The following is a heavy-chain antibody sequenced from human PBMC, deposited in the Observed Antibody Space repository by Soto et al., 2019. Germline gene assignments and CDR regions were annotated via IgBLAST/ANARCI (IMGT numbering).Heavy chain of an antibody. V-gene: IGHV1-18*01. Sequence: QVQLVQSGAEVKKPGASVKVSCKASGYTFTSYGISWVRQAPGQGLEWMGWISAYNGNTNNAQKLQGRVTLPADTSTSTAYMELRSLRYDDTAVYYCARIHMVPGVIRLVWFDPWGQGTLVTVSS. CDR1: GYTFTSYG. CDR3: ARIHMVPGVIRLVWFDP. CDR2: ISAYNGNT. D-gene: IGHD3-10*01. J-gene: IGHJ5*02.